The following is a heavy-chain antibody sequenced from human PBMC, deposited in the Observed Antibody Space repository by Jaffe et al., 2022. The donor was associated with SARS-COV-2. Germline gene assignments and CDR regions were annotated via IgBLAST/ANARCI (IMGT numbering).Heavy chain of an antibody. CDR1: GGSISSSRYY. Sequence: QLQLQESGPGLVKPSETLSLTCTVSGGSISSSRYYWDWIRQPPGKGLEWIGSVYYSGSTYYNPSLRSRVTISVDASKNQFSLKLTSVTAADTAVYYCARDFSGTMIRGEDYFDYWGQGTLVPVSS. D-gene: IGHD3-10*01. J-gene: IGHJ4*02. CDR2: VYYSGST. CDR3: ARDFSGTMIRGEDYFDY. V-gene: IGHV4-39*02.